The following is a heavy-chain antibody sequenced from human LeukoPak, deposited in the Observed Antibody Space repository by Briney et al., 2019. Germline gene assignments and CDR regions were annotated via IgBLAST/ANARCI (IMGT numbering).Heavy chain of an antibody. CDR3: ARDGGYSYGFVV. V-gene: IGHV4-38-2*02. CDR2: IYHRGNT. D-gene: IGHD5-18*01. J-gene: IGHJ4*02. CDR1: GYSISSGFY. Sequence: SETLSLTCTVSGYSISSGFYWGWIRQPPGKGLEWIGSIYHRGNTYYNPSLKSRVTISVDTSKNQFSLKVRSVTAADTAVYYCARDGGYSYGFVVWGQGTLVTVSS.